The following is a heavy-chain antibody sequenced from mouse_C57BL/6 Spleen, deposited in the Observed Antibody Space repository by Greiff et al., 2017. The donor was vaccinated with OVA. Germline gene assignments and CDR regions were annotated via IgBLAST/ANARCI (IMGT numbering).Heavy chain of an antibody. CDR2: SRNKANDYTT. J-gene: IGHJ3*01. V-gene: IGHV7-1*01. CDR3: ARDAHDGYYPFAY. CDR1: GFPFSDFY. Sequence: DVMLVESGGGLVQSGRSLRLSCATSGFPFSDFYMEWVRQAPGKGLEWIAASRNKANDYTTEYSASVKGRFIVSRDTSQSILYLQMNALRAEDTAIYYCARDAHDGYYPFAYWGQGTLVTVSA. D-gene: IGHD2-3*01.